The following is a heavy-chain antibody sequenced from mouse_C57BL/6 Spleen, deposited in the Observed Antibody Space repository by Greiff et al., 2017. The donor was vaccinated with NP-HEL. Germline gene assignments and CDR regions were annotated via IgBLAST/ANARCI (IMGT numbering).Heavy chain of an antibody. CDR2: ISDGGSYT. V-gene: IGHV5-4*01. J-gene: IGHJ1*03. Sequence: EVNVVESGGGLVKPGGSLKLSCAASGFTFSSYAMSWVRQTPEKRLEWVATISDGGSYTYYPDNVKGRFTISRDNAKNNLYLQMSHLKSEDTAMYYCARDDGAPLWYFDVWGTGTTVTVSS. CDR1: GFTFSSYA. CDR3: ARDDGAPLWYFDV.